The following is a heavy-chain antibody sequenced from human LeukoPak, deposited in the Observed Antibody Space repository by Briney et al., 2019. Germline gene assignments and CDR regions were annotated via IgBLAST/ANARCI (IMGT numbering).Heavy chain of an antibody. CDR2: ISGGGGST. CDR3: ANGGLWLPTRSD. CDR1: GFTFSRSA. Sequence: RSGGSLRLSCAASGFTFSRSAMSWVRQAPGKGLEWVSAISGGGGSTYYADSVKGRFTISRDNSKSSLYLQMNSLRADDTAVYYCANGGLWLPTRSDWGQGTLVTVSS. J-gene: IGHJ4*02. D-gene: IGHD5-18*01. V-gene: IGHV3-23*01.